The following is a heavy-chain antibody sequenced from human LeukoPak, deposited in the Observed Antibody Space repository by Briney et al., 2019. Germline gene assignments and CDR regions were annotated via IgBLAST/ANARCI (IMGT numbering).Heavy chain of an antibody. Sequence: PSETLSLTCTVSGGSISSYYWSWIRQPPVKGLEWIGYIYYSGSTNYNPSLKSRVTISVDTSKNQFSLKLSSVTAADTAVYYCARFPYSNYDNSDYWGQGTLVTVSS. V-gene: IGHV4-59*08. CDR2: IYYSGST. CDR1: GGSISSYY. J-gene: IGHJ4*02. D-gene: IGHD4-11*01. CDR3: ARFPYSNYDNSDY.